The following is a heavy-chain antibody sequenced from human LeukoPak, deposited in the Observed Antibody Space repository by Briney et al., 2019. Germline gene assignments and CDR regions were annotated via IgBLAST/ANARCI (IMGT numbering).Heavy chain of an antibody. CDR3: ARVDSVNYYDSPGAPVY. CDR2: IYYSGST. Sequence: SETLSLTCTVSGGSISSSTYYWGWIRQPPGKGLEWIGTIYYSGSTYYNPSLKSRVTISVDTSENQFSLKLSSVTAADTAVYYCARVDSVNYYDSPGAPVYWGQGTLVTVSS. CDR1: GGSISSSTYY. D-gene: IGHD3-22*01. V-gene: IGHV4-39*07. J-gene: IGHJ4*02.